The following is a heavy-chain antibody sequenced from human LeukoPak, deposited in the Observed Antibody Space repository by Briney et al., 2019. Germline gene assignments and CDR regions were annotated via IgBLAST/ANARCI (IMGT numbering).Heavy chain of an antibody. D-gene: IGHD2-15*01. CDR2: INPNSGGT. Sequence: GASVKVSCKASGYTFTGYYMHWVRQAPGQGLEWMGWINPNSGGTNYAQKFQGRVTMTRDTSISTAYMELSRLRSDDTAVYYCASYSGVCSGGSCYSPFDYWGQGTLVTVSS. CDR3: ASYSGVCSGGSCYSPFDY. V-gene: IGHV1-2*02. J-gene: IGHJ4*02. CDR1: GYTFTGYY.